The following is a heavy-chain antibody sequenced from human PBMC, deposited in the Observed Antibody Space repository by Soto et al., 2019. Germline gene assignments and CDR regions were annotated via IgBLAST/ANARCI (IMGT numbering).Heavy chain of an antibody. J-gene: IGHJ6*02. CDR1: GYTFTRYG. D-gene: IGHD2-8*01. CDR2: ISGYNGDT. V-gene: IGHV1-18*01. Sequence: ASVKVSCKASGYTFTRYGISWVRQAPGQGLEWMGWISGYNGDTNYAQKFQGRVTMTIDTSTTTTYMELRSLTSDDTAVYYCAKNGQPPYYYYGMDVWGQGTTVTVSS. CDR3: AKNGQPPYYYYGMDV.